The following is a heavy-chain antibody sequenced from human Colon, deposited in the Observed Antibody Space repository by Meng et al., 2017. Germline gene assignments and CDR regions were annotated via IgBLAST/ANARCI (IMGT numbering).Heavy chain of an antibody. J-gene: IGHJ4*02. CDR3: ARDYWGSLDF. Sequence: QVQLQESGPGPVRPSETLSLICAGSGASVRSPDHQWGWVRQPPGKGLEWIGYARIDYANTNYNPSLKSRVNVSLDTSKNQFSLNVRSVTAADTAVYYCARDYWGSLDFWGQGILVTVSS. CDR1: GASVRSPDHQ. CDR2: ARIDYANT. D-gene: IGHD3-16*01. V-gene: IGHV4-61*08.